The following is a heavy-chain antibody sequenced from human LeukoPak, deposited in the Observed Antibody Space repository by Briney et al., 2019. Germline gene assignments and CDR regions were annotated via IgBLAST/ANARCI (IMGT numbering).Heavy chain of an antibody. CDR3: ARQLGGRAFDI. J-gene: IGHJ3*02. V-gene: IGHV4-4*07. CDR1: GVSIGSYY. CDR2: IYPSGNT. D-gene: IGHD3-16*01. Sequence: SETLSLTCTVSGVSIGSYYWSWIRQPAGKGLEWIGRIYPSGNTNYNPSLTSRVTMSVDTSKIQFSLKLSSVTAADTAVHYCARQLGGRAFDIWGQGTMVTVSS.